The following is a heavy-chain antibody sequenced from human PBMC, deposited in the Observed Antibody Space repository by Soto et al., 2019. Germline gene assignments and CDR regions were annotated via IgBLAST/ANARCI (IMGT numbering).Heavy chain of an antibody. D-gene: IGHD4-17*01. CDR1: GGSIISYY. Sequence: SETLSLTCTASGGSIISYYWSWIRQPAGKGLEWIGRIYTSGSTNYNPSLKSRVTMSVDTSKNQFSLKLSSVTAADTAVYYCARGTTVTSYYGMDVWGQGTTVTVSS. V-gene: IGHV4-4*07. CDR2: IYTSGST. CDR3: ARGTTVTSYYGMDV. J-gene: IGHJ6*02.